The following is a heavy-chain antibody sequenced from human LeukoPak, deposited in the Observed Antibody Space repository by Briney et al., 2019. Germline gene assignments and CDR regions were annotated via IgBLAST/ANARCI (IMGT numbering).Heavy chain of an antibody. V-gene: IGHV3-21*01. CDR2: ISSSSSYI. CDR1: GFTFSSYS. J-gene: IGHJ6*02. CDR3: ARNLIPNLGWHNYYDGMDV. Sequence: GGSLRLSCAASGFTFSSYSMNWVRQAPGKGPEWVSSISSSSSYIYYADSVKGRFTISRDNAKNSLYLQMNSLRAEDTAVYYCARNLIPNLGWHNYYDGMDVWGQGTTVTVSS. D-gene: IGHD2-15*01.